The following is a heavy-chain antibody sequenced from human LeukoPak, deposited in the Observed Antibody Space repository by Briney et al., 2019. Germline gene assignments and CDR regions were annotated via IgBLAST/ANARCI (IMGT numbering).Heavy chain of an antibody. V-gene: IGHV4-39*01. CDR3: ARLVWFGELLYLFFDY. CDR1: GFTFSSYV. Sequence: GSLRLSCAASGFTFSSYVMSWVRQPPGKGLEWIGSIYYSGSTYYNPSLKSRVTISVDTSKNQFSLKLSSVTAADTAVYYCARLVWFGELLYLFFDYWGQGTLVTVSS. J-gene: IGHJ4*02. CDR2: IYYSGST. D-gene: IGHD3-10*01.